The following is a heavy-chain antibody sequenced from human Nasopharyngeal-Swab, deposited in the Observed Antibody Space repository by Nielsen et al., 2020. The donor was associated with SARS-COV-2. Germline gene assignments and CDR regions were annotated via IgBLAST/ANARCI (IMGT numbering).Heavy chain of an antibody. J-gene: IGHJ4*02. Sequence: WIRQPPGKGLEWVANIKQDGSEKYYVDSVKGRFTISRDNAKNSLYLQMNSLRAEDTAVYYCAKDGRYSGYAHRGIDYWGQGTLVTVSS. CDR2: IKQDGSEK. CDR3: AKDGRYSGYAHRGIDY. D-gene: IGHD5-12*01. V-gene: IGHV3-7*01.